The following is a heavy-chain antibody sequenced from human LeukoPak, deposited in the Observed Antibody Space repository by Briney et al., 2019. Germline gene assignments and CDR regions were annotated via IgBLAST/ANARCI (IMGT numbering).Heavy chain of an antibody. CDR3: AREPSAPVAVAGHFDY. CDR1: GFTFSTYA. D-gene: IGHD6-19*01. CDR2: ISYEGSNK. J-gene: IGHJ4*02. V-gene: IGHV3-30-3*01. Sequence: PGGSLRLSCAASGFTFSTYAMHWVRQAPGKGLEWVAVISYEGSNKYYADSVKGRFTISRDNSKNTLYLQMNSLRAEDTAVYYCAREPSAPVAVAGHFDYWGQGTLVTVSS.